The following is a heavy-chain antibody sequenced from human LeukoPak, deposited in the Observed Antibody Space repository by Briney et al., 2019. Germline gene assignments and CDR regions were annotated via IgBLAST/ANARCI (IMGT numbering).Heavy chain of an antibody. Sequence: PGRSLRLSCAASGFTFSTYWMHWVPQAPGKGLVWVSRINTDGSSTTYADSVKGRFTISRDNAKNTLFLQMNSLRAEDTAFYYCTRGVNGDSRFDPWGQGTLVTVSS. D-gene: IGHD4-17*01. CDR1: GFTFSTYW. V-gene: IGHV3-74*01. CDR2: INTDGSST. CDR3: TRGVNGDSRFDP. J-gene: IGHJ5*02.